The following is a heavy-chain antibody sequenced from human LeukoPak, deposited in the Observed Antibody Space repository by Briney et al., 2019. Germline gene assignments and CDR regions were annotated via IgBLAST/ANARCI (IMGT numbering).Heavy chain of an antibody. J-gene: IGHJ4*02. V-gene: IGHV3-11*01. D-gene: IGHD5-24*01. CDR2: ISSSGSTI. CDR1: GFTFSDYY. Sequence: PGGSLRLSCAASGFTFSDYYMSWIRQAPGKGLEWVSYISSSGSTIYYADSVKGRFTISRDNAKNSLYLQMNSLRAEDTAVYYCARARDGYNWDNVFDYWGQGTWSPSPQ. CDR3: ARARDGYNWDNVFDY.